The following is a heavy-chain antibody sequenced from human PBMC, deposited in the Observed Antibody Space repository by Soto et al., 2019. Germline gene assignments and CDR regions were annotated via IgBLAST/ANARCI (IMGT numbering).Heavy chain of an antibody. V-gene: IGHV1-69*06. CDR3: ARRDSGGFYRFFDS. CDR2: TGSGTGPG. J-gene: IGHJ4*02. D-gene: IGHD2-15*01. Sequence: SVKVSCKASGGSLSTNPISWVRHAPGQGLEWMGGTGSGTGPGNHAQKFQGRLTVTADKSTSTVYMELTNLSSEDTAVYYCARRDSGGFYRFFDSWGQGTLVTVSS. CDR1: GGSLSTNP.